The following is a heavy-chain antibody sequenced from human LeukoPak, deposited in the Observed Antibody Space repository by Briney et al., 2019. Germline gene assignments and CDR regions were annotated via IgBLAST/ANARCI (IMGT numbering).Heavy chain of an antibody. CDR3: ARGYSYGYDAFDI. CDR2: IYYSGST. D-gene: IGHD5-18*01. CDR1: GGSISSYY. Sequence: MASETLSLTCTVSGGSISSYYWSWIRQPPGKGLEWIGYIYYSGSTNYNPSLKSRVTISVDTSKNQFSLKLSSVTAADTAVYYCARGYSYGYDAFDIWGQGTMVTVSS. V-gene: IGHV4-59*08. J-gene: IGHJ3*02.